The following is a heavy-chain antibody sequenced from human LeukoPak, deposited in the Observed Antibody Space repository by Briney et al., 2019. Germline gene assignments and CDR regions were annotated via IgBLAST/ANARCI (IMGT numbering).Heavy chain of an antibody. CDR3: ARAGGVDTAMDANFDY. CDR1: GGSISSYY. CDR2: IYYNGGT. J-gene: IGHJ4*02. Sequence: PSETLSLTCTVSGGSISSYYWSWIRQPPGKGLEWIGYIYYNGGTNYNPSLRSRVTISVDTSKNHFFLRLSSVTAADTAMYYCARAGGVDTAMDANFDYWGQGTLVTVSS. V-gene: IGHV4-59*01. D-gene: IGHD5-18*01.